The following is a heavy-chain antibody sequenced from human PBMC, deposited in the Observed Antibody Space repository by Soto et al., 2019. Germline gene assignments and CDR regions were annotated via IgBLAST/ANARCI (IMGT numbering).Heavy chain of an antibody. CDR1: GFTFSDYY. Sequence: PGGSLRLSCAASGFTFSDYYMSWIRQAPGKGLEWFSYISSSGTTKYYADSVKGRFTISRDNAKNSLYLQMNSLRDEDTAVYYCARDLNDFWSGYYGFDYWGQGTLVTVSS. V-gene: IGHV3-11*04. CDR3: ARDLNDFWSGYYGFDY. J-gene: IGHJ4*02. D-gene: IGHD3-3*01. CDR2: ISSSGTTK.